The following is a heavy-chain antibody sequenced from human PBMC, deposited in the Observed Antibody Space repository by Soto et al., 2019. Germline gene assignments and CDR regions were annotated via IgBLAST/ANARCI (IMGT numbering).Heavy chain of an antibody. D-gene: IGHD6-19*01. CDR3: ARAIAVAGPGAYYYYGMDV. CDR1: GFTFSSYG. J-gene: IGHJ6*02. Sequence: QVQLVESGGGVVQPGRSLRLSCAASGFTFSSYGMHWVRQAPGKGLEWVAVIWYDGSNKYYADSVKGRFTISRDNSKNTLYLQMNSLRAEDTAVYYCARAIAVAGPGAYYYYGMDVWGHGTTVTVSS. V-gene: IGHV3-33*01. CDR2: IWYDGSNK.